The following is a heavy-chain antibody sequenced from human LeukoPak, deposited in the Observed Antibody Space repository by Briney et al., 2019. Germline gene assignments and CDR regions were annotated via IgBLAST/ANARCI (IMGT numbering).Heavy chain of an antibody. J-gene: IGHJ4*02. V-gene: IGHV3-21*01. CDR2: ISSSSSYI. D-gene: IGHD2-2*01. Sequence: GGSLRLSCAASGFTFSSYSMNWVREAPGKGLEWVSSISSSSSYIYYADSVKGRFTISRDNAKNSLYLQMNSLRAEDTAVYYCARAVGSTSCYVFWGQGTLVTVSS. CDR1: GFTFSSYS. CDR3: ARAVGSTSCYVF.